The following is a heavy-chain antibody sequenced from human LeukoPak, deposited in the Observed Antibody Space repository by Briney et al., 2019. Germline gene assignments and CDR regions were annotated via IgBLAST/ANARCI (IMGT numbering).Heavy chain of an antibody. CDR1: GFTTFSSYA. D-gene: IGHD3-16*01. J-gene: IGHJ4*02. CDR2: ISGTGDST. V-gene: IGHV3-23*01. Sequence: GGSLRLSCAASGFTTFSSYAMSWVRQAPGKGLEWVSAISGTGDSTYYADSVKGRFTISRDNSKNTLLLQMNSLRAEDTAVYYCAKDVRLMDYFDYWGQGTLVTVSS. CDR3: AKDVRLMDYFDY.